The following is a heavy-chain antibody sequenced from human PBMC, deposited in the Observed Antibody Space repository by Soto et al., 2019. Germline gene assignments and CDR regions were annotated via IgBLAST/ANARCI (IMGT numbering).Heavy chain of an antibody. J-gene: IGHJ6*02. V-gene: IGHV2-70*01. D-gene: IGHD2-2*01. CDR3: ARILVVPAARYYYYYGMDV. Sequence: SGPTLVNPTQTLTLTCTFSGFSLSNSGMCVSWIRQPPGKALEWLALIDWDDDKYYSTSLKTRLTISKDTSKNQVVLTMTNMDPVDTATYYCARILVVPAARYYYYYGMDVWGQGTTVTVSS. CDR2: IDWDDDK. CDR1: GFSLSNSGMC.